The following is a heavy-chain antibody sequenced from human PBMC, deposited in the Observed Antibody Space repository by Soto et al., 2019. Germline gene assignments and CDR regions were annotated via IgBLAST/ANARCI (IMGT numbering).Heavy chain of an antibody. CDR3: AGDILFDY. CDR2: INAGNGNT. CDR1: GYTFTSYA. V-gene: IGHV1-3*05. Sequence: QVQLVQSGAEEKKPGASVKVSCKASGYTFTSYAMHWVRQAPGQRLEWMGWINAGNGNTKYSQKFQGRVTIIRDTPASTAYVELSSLRSEDTAVYYCAGDILFDYWGQGTLVTVSS. J-gene: IGHJ4*02. D-gene: IGHD2-15*01.